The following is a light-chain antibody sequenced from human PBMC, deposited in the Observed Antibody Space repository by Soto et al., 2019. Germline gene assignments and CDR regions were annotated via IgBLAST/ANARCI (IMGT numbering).Light chain of an antibody. CDR3: HHYGTSPT. CDR1: QGVSSSF. J-gene: IGKJ5*01. Sequence: IVLTQSPGTLSLSPGERSTLSFMASQGVSSSFLACYQQKPGQAPRLLIYGASSRATGIPDKFSGSGSGTDFTLTISSLEPADFAVYFCHHYGTSPTFGQGTRLEIK. V-gene: IGKV3-20*01. CDR2: GAS.